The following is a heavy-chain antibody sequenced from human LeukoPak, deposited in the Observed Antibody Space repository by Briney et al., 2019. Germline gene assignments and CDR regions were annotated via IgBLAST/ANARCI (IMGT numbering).Heavy chain of an antibody. CDR1: GGSISSYY. V-gene: IGHV4-59*08. CDR3: ARHIGTTSSGYNPY. D-gene: IGHD3-22*01. J-gene: IGHJ4*02. CDR2: IYYSGST. Sequence: PSETLSLTCSVSGGSISSYYWSWIRQPPGKGLEWIGYIYYSGSTNYNPSLKSRVTISVDTSKNQFSLILSSVTAADTAVYYCARHIGTTSSGYNPYWGQGNLVTVSS.